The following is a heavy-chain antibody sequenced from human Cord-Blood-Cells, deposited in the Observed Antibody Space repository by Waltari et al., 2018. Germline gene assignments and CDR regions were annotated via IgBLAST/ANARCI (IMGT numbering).Heavy chain of an antibody. D-gene: IGHD2-2*01. CDR3: AREDCSSTSCYDY. V-gene: IGHV3-53*04. CDR1: GFTVSSHY. Sequence: EVQLVESGGGLVQPGGSLRLSCAASGFTVSSHYMSWVRQAPGKGLEWVSVIYSGGSTYYADSVKGRFTISRHNSKNTLYLQMNSLRAEDTAVYYCAREDCSSTSCYDYWGQGTLVTVSS. CDR2: IYSGGST. J-gene: IGHJ4*02.